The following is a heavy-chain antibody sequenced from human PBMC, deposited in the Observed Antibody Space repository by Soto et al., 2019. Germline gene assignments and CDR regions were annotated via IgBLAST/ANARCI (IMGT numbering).Heavy chain of an antibody. Sequence: EVQLVESGGGLVKPGGSLRLSCAASGFTFSSYSMNWVRQAPGKGLEWVSSISSSSSYIYYADSVKGRFTISRDNAKNALYLQMNSLRAEDTAVYYCARVRTIKYGMDVWGQGTTVTVSS. CDR1: GFTFSSYS. CDR3: ARVRTIKYGMDV. CDR2: ISSSSSYI. J-gene: IGHJ6*02. V-gene: IGHV3-21*01. D-gene: IGHD5-12*01.